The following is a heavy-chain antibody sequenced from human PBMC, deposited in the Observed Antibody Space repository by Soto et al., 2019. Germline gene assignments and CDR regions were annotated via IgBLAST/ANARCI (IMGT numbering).Heavy chain of an antibody. J-gene: IGHJ3*02. CDR1: GFTFSSYA. CDR2: ISGSGGST. Sequence: EVQLLESGGGLVQPGGSLRLSCAASGFTFSSYAMNWVRQAPGKGLEWVSAISGSGGSTYYAYSVKGRFTISRDSYKNTLYLQMNSLRAEDTAVYYCAKGNSWSPALVLDIWGQGTMVTVSS. CDR3: AKGNSWSPALVLDI. D-gene: IGHD6-6*01. V-gene: IGHV3-23*01.